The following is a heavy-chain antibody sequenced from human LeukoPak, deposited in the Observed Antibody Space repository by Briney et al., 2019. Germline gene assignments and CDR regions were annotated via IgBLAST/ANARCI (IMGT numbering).Heavy chain of an antibody. V-gene: IGHV1-2*02. CDR2: INPDTGAT. CDR1: GYTFTGYY. D-gene: IGHD6-13*01. J-gene: IGHJ6*02. CDR3: ASGQSSWINYYYGMDV. Sequence: ASVKVSCKASGYTFTGYYLQWVRQAPGQALEWVGCINPDTGATNYAQKFQGRVTMTRDTSISTAYMELRSLRSDDTAIYYCASGQSSWINYYYGMDVWGQGTTVTVSS.